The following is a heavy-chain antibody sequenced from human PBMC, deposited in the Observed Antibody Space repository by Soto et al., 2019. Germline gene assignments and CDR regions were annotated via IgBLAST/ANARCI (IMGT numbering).Heavy chain of an antibody. V-gene: IGHV3-23*01. CDR1: GFTFSTYA. Sequence: EVQLLESGGGLVQPGGSLRLSCAASGFTFSTYAMNWGRQAPGHGLEWVSAISGSGGRIHYADSVKGGFTISRDKSKNTLYLQMNSLRDEDTAVYHCVKGYWKGDVWGQGTTVTVSS. CDR2: ISGSGGRI. J-gene: IGHJ6*02. CDR3: VKGYWKGDV. D-gene: IGHD1-1*01.